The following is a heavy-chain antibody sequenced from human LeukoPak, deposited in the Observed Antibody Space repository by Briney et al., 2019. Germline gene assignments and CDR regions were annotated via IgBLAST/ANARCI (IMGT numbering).Heavy chain of an antibody. CDR2: ISWNSGSI. Sequence: GRSLRLSCAASGFTFDVYAMHWVRQAAGKGLEWVSGISWNSGSIGYADSVKGRFTISRDNANNSLYLQMNSLRAEDTALYYCAKDRSSGWYLFDYWGHGTLVTVSS. J-gene: IGHJ4*01. CDR3: AKDRSSGWYLFDY. V-gene: IGHV3-9*01. CDR1: GFTFDVYA. D-gene: IGHD6-19*01.